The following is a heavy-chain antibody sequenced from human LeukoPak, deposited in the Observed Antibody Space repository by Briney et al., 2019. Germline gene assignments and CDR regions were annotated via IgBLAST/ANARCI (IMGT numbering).Heavy chain of an antibody. CDR3: ATRWLHDAFDI. V-gene: IGHV1-69*05. D-gene: IGHD4-23*01. Sequence: ASVKVSCKASGGTFSSYAISWVRQAPGQGLEWMGGIIPIFGTANYAQKFQGRVTITTDESTSTAYMELSRLRSDDTAVYYCATRWLHDAFDIWGQGTMVTVST. CDR1: GGTFSSYA. CDR2: IIPIFGTA. J-gene: IGHJ3*02.